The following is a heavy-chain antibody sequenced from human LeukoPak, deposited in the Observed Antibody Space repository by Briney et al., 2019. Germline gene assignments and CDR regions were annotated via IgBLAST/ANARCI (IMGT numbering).Heavy chain of an antibody. CDR2: IYHSGST. Sequence: SQTLSLTCAVSGGSISSGGYSWSWIRQPPGKGLEWIGYIYHSGSTYYNPSLKSRVTISVDRSKNQFTLKLSSVTAADTAVYYCARAGVDCSSTSCYTAAFDIWGQGTMVTVSS. D-gene: IGHD2-2*02. J-gene: IGHJ3*02. V-gene: IGHV4-30-2*01. CDR1: GGSISSGGYS. CDR3: ARAGVDCSSTSCYTAAFDI.